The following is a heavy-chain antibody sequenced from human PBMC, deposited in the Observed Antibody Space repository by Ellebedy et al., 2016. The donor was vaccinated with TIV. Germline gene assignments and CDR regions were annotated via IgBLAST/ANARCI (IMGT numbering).Heavy chain of an antibody. J-gene: IGHJ4*02. V-gene: IGHV1-46*01. CDR3: ARADGDYAPIDY. Sequence: AASVKVSCKTSGYTFTSYYMHWVRPALGQGLEWMGIINPSGGSTSYAQKFQGRVTMTRDTSTSTVYMELSSLRSEDKAVYYCARADGDYAPIDYWGQGTLVTVSS. D-gene: IGHD4-17*01. CDR1: GYTFTSYY. CDR2: INPSGGST.